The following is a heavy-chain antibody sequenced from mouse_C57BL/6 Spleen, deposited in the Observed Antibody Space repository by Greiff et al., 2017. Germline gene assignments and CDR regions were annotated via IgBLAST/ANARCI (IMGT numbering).Heavy chain of an antibody. Sequence: QVQLKQPGAELVKPGASVKVSCKASGYTFTSYWMHWVKQRPGQGLEWIGRIHPSDSDTNYTQNFKGKATLTVDKSSSTAYMQISSLTSEDSAVYDGAIDSSGYYDAMDYWGQGTSVTVSS. CDR1: GYTFTSYW. J-gene: IGHJ4*01. D-gene: IGHD3-2*02. V-gene: IGHV1-74*01. CDR2: IHPSDSDT. CDR3: AIDSSGYYDAMDY.